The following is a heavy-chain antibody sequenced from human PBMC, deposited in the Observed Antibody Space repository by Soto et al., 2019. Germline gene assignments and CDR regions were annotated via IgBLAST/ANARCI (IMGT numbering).Heavy chain of an antibody. D-gene: IGHD2-15*01. J-gene: IGHJ4*02. CDR3: ARGRRGDKPLVV. Sequence: QLQLQESGSGLVKPSQTLSLTCAVSGGSISSGGYSWSGIRQPPGKGLEWIGYIYHSGCTYYNPALKSRVTISVDRAKNQFSSKLSSVTAADTAVYYCARGRRGDKPLVVWGQGTLVTVSS. CDR1: GGSISSGGYS. CDR2: IYHSGCT. V-gene: IGHV4-30-2*01.